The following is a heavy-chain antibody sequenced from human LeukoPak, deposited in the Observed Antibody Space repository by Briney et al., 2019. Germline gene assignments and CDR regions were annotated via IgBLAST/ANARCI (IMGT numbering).Heavy chain of an antibody. J-gene: IGHJ4*02. D-gene: IGHD3-22*01. V-gene: IGHV1-69*13. CDR2: IIPIFGTA. CDR1: GGTFSSYA. CDR3: ARWKGSGYYFDY. Sequence: GASVKVSCKASGGTFSSYAISWVRQAPGQGLEWMGGIIPIFGTANYAQKFQGRVTITADESTSTAYMELSSLRSEDTAVYYCARWKGSGYYFDYWGQGTLVTVSS.